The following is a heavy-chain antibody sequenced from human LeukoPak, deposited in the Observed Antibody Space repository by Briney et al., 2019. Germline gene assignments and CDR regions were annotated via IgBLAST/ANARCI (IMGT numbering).Heavy chain of an antibody. J-gene: IGHJ2*01. CDR3: ARTKGYFDL. CDR1: GDSVSSNSAA. Sequence: QTLSLTCAISGDSVSSNSAAWNWVRQSPSRGLEWLGRTYYRSKWYNEYAPSVKSRITINPDTSQNQFSLQLNSVTPEDTAVYFCARTKGYFDLWGRGTLVTVSS. CDR2: TYYRSKWYN. V-gene: IGHV6-1*01. D-gene: IGHD2-8*01.